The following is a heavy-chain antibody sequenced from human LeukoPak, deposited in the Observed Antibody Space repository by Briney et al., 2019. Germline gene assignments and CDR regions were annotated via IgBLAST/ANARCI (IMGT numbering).Heavy chain of an antibody. CDR1: AYTFTAYY. D-gene: IGHD2-8*02. CDR2: INPNSGGT. V-gene: IGHV1-2*02. J-gene: IGHJ4*02. Sequence: ASVKVSCKASAYTFTAYYMHWVRLAPGQGLEWVGWINPNSGGTNYAQKFQGRVTMTRDTSISAAYMELSRLRSDDTAVYFCASFGSTGGPFDYWGQETLVTVSS. CDR3: ASFGSTGGPFDY.